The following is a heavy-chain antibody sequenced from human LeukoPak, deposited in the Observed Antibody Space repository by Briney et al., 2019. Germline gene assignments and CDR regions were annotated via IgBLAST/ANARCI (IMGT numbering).Heavy chain of an antibody. D-gene: IGHD6-19*01. CDR3: ARGGSLAVAPHLYYFDY. V-gene: IGHV1-46*01. J-gene: IGHJ4*02. CDR1: GYTFTSYY. Sequence: ASVKVSCKASGYTFTSYYFHWVRQAPGQGLEWMGIINPSGGSTTYAQRYQGRVTMTRDTSTSAVYMEVSSLRSEDTAVYYCARGGSLAVAPHLYYFDYWGQGTLDTVSS. CDR2: INPSGGST.